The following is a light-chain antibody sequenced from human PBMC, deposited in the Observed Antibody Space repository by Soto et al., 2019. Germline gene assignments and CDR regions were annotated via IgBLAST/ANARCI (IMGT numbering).Light chain of an antibody. CDR1: QNIINY. V-gene: IGKV1-39*01. J-gene: IGKJ5*01. CDR3: QQADSLPIT. Sequence: DIQMTPSPSSLSASVGDRVTINCRASQNIINYLNWYQQKPGKAPQLLIYGASTLQGGVPSRFSGSGSRTEFTLTISSLQPEDVATYYCQQADSLPITFGQGTRLEIK. CDR2: GAS.